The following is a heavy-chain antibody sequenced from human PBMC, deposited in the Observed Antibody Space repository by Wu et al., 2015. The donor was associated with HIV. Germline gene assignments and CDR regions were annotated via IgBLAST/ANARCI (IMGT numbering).Heavy chain of an antibody. D-gene: IGHD3-22*01. Sequence: QVQLVQSGAEVKKPGASVKVSCKASGYTFTGYYMHWVRQAPGQGLEWMGWINPNSGGTNYAQKFQGRVTMTRDTSISTAYMELSRLRSDDTAVYYCARGEEGITMIVVAYFGYWGQGTLVTVSS. J-gene: IGHJ4*02. V-gene: IGHV1-2*02. CDR2: INPNSGGT. CDR1: GYTFTGYY. CDR3: ARGEEGITMIVVAYFGY.